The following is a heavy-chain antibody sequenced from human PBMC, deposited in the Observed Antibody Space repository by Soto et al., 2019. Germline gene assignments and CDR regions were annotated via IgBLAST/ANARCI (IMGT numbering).Heavy chain of an antibody. D-gene: IGHD3-9*01. CDR3: AREGRWGYFDWFAFEP. Sequence: QVQLQESGPGLVKPSETLSLTCTVSGGSISSYYWSWIRQPPGKGLEWIGYIYNSGSTNYNPSLTSRVTISVDSSKNPCSLKLSSVTAADTAVYYCAREGRWGYFDWFAFEPWGQGTLVTVSS. J-gene: IGHJ5*02. CDR1: GGSISSYY. CDR2: IYNSGST. V-gene: IGHV4-59*01.